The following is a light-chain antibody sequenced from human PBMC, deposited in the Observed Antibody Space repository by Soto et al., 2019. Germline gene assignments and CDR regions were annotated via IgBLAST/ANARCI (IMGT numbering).Light chain of an antibody. J-gene: IGKJ1*01. CDR1: QGISSY. CDR2: DAS. CDR3: QLRYNWPPTWT. Sequence: TQSPSSLSASVGDRVTITCRALQGISSYLGWYQQKPGKAPNLLIYDASTLHSGVPSRFSGGGSGTDSTLTISSLEPEDFAVYYCQLRYNWPPTWTFGQGTKVDIK. V-gene: IGKV1-9*01.